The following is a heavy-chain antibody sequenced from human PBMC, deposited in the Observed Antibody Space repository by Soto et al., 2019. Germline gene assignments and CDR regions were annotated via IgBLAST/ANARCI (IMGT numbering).Heavy chain of an antibody. CDR3: ARGGGYDFWSGFELRYYYYGMDV. CDR1: GFTFSDYY. D-gene: IGHD3-3*01. V-gene: IGHV3-11*06. Sequence: RLSCAASGFTFSDYYMSWIRQAPGKGLEWVSYISSSSSYTNYADSVKGRFTISRDNAKNSLYLQMNSLRAEDTAVYYCARGGGYDFWSGFELRYYYYGMDVWGQGTTVTVSS. J-gene: IGHJ6*02. CDR2: ISSSSSYT.